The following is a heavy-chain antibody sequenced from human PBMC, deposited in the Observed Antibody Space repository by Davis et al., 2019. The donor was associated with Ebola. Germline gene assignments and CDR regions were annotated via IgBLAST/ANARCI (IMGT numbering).Heavy chain of an antibody. Sequence: GESLKISCVGSGFSFSSYNMIWVRQAPGKGLECVSYISASSDATHYGDSVKGRFTISRDNSKNLLYLQMDSLQSDDTAVYYCVRDFFEFSSSSFSDYWGQGTLVTVSS. J-gene: IGHJ4*02. CDR1: GFSFSSYN. D-gene: IGHD6-6*01. V-gene: IGHV3-48*04. CDR3: VRDFFEFSSSSFSDY. CDR2: ISASSDAT.